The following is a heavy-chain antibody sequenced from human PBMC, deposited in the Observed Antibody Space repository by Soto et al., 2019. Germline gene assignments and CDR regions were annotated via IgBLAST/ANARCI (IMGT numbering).Heavy chain of an antibody. CDR2: IKSKTDGGTT. CDR1: GFTFSNAW. CDR3: TTDSGYDWGGFDY. J-gene: IGHJ4*02. Sequence: EVQLVESGGGLVKPGGSLRLSCAASGFTFSNAWMSWVRQAPGKGLEWVGRIKSKTDGGTTDYAAPVKDRFTISRDDSKNTLYLQMNSLKTEDTAVYYCTTDSGYDWGGFDYWGQGTLVTVSS. D-gene: IGHD5-12*01. V-gene: IGHV3-15*01.